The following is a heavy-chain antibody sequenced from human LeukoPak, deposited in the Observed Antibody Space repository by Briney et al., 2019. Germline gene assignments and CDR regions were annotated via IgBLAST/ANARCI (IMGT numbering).Heavy chain of an antibody. Sequence: SVKVSCKASGGTFSSYAISWVRQAPGQGLEWMGRIIPILGIANYAQKFQGRVTITADKSTSTAYMELSSLRSEDTAVYYCASMSSDPIVVVPAANDYYYYYMDVWGKGTTVTVSS. CDR2: IIPILGIA. V-gene: IGHV1-69*04. J-gene: IGHJ6*03. CDR3: ASMSSDPIVVVPAANDYYYYYMDV. D-gene: IGHD2-2*01. CDR1: GGTFSSYA.